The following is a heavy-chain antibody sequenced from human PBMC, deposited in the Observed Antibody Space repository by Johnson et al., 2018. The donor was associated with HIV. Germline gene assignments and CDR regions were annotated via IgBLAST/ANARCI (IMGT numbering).Heavy chain of an antibody. J-gene: IGHJ3*02. V-gene: IGHV3-30*04. CDR2: ISFDGSNK. CDR3: AKDGDWDTVAHAFDI. D-gene: IGHD5-12*01. Sequence: VQLVESGGGVVQPGRSLRLSCAASGFTFSNYAVHWVRQAPGKGLEWVAVISFDGSNKYYADSVKGRFSISRDNSKNTLYLQMNSLRAEDTAVYYCAKDGDWDTVAHAFDIWDQGTMVTVSS. CDR1: GFTFSNYA.